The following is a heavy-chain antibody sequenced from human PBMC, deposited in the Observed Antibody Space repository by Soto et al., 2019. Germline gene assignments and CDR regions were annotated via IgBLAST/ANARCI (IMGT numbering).Heavy chain of an antibody. Sequence: QVQLVQSGAEVKKPGSSVKVSCKASGGTFSSYAISWVRQAPGQGLEWMGEIIPIFGTANYAQKFQGRVTITADESTSTAYRELSSLRSEDTAGYYCAGDRGPSSGYYPYWFDPWGQGTLVTVSS. J-gene: IGHJ5*02. CDR2: IIPIFGTA. CDR1: GGTFSSYA. D-gene: IGHD3-22*01. V-gene: IGHV1-69*12. CDR3: AGDRGPSSGYYPYWFDP.